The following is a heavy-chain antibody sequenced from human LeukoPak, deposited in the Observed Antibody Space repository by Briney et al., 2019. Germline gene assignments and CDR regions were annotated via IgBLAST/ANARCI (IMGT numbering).Heavy chain of an antibody. Sequence: GGSLRLSCAASGFTLNNFWMHWVRQAPGKGLVWVSRINTDGSHINYTDSVKGRFTFSRDNAKNTLYLQMNSLRAEDTAVYYCARIKVGATGIDYWGQGTLVTVSS. CDR3: ARIKVGATGIDY. J-gene: IGHJ4*02. CDR1: GFTLNNFW. CDR2: INTDGSHI. V-gene: IGHV3-74*01. D-gene: IGHD1-26*01.